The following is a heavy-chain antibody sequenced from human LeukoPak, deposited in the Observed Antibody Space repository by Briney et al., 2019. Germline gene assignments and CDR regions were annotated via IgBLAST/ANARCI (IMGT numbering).Heavy chain of an antibody. J-gene: IGHJ6*03. Sequence: ASVKVSCKASGYIFTDYAIHWLRQAPGQRPEWMGWMNGRNGNTKYSQKFQGRITLIRDTSAATAYMELSSLRHDDLAVYYCAKGRGTTGSNRNFYYYYYMDVWGKGTTVTVSS. CDR3: AKGRGTTGSNRNFYYYYYMDV. CDR1: GYIFTDYA. V-gene: IGHV1-3*01. D-gene: IGHD1-7*01. CDR2: MNGRNGNT.